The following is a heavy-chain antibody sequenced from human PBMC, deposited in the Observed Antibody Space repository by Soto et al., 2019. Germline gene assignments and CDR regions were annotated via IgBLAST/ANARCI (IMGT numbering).Heavy chain of an antibody. V-gene: IGHV4-30-2*01. CDR3: ARGMTTVTTYDY. D-gene: IGHD4-17*01. Sequence: QLQLQESGSGLVKPSQTLSLTCAVSGGSISSGGYSWSWIRQPPGKGLEWIGYIYHSGSTYYNPSLKSRVSIAVXXSKNQFSRKLSSVTAADTAVYYCARGMTTVTTYDYWGQGTLVTVSS. J-gene: IGHJ4*02. CDR2: IYHSGST. CDR1: GGSISSGGYS.